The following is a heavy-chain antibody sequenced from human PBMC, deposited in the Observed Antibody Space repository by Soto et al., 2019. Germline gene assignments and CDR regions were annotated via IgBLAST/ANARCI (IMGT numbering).Heavy chain of an antibody. J-gene: IGHJ5*02. Sequence: SVKVSCKASGFTSTSSAVQWVRQARGQRLEWIGWIVVGSGNTNYAQKFQERVTITRDMSTSTAYMELSSLRSEDTAVYYCAAGKYGSGSYYNVSWFDPWGQGTLVTVSS. D-gene: IGHD3-10*01. CDR3: AAGKYGSGSYYNVSWFDP. CDR2: IVVGSGNT. V-gene: IGHV1-58*01. CDR1: GFTSTSSA.